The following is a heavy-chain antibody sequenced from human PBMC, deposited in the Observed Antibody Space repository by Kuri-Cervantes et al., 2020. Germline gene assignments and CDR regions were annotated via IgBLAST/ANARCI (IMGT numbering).Heavy chain of an antibody. CDR3: ARGGYCSSTSCPREYYYYAMDV. Sequence: ASVKVSCKASGYTFTSYAMNWVRQAPGQGLEWMGWIYTNTGNPTYAQGFTGRFVFSLDTSVSTAYLQISSLKAEDTAVYYCARGGYCSSTSCPREYYYYAMDVWGQGTTVTVSS. CDR2: IYTNTGNP. D-gene: IGHD2-2*01. CDR1: GYTFTSYA. J-gene: IGHJ6*02. V-gene: IGHV7-4-1*02.